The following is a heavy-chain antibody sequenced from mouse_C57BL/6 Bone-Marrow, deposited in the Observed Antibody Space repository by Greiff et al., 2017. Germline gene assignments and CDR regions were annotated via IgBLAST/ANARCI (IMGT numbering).Heavy chain of an antibody. V-gene: IGHV5-12*01. D-gene: IGHD3-1*01. CDR1: GFTFSDYY. Sequence: EVQLVESGGGLVQPGGSLKLSCAASGFTFSDYYMYWVRQTPEKRLEWVAYISNGGGSTYYPDTVKGRFTISRDNAKNTLYLQMSRLKSQDTAMYYCARHGGDGPYFVYWGQGTTLTVSS. CDR3: ARHGGDGPYFVY. J-gene: IGHJ2*01. CDR2: ISNGGGST.